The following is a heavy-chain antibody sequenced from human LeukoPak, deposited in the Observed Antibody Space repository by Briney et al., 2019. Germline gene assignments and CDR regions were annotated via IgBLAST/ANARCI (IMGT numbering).Heavy chain of an antibody. CDR3: AKRPLEGYCFDY. Sequence: GGSLRLSCAASGFTFSSYAMSWVRQAPGKGLKWVSAISGSGGGTYYADSVKGRFTISRDNSKNTLYLQMNSLRAEDTAVYYCAKRPLEGYCFDYWGQGTLVTVSS. J-gene: IGHJ4*02. D-gene: IGHD2-15*01. CDR2: ISGSGGGT. CDR1: GFTFSSYA. V-gene: IGHV3-23*01.